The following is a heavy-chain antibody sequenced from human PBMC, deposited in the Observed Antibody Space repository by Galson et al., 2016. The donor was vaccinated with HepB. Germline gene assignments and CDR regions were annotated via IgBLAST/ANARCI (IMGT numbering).Heavy chain of an antibody. Sequence: SLRLSCAVSNLTFTNAWMNWVRQAPGTGMEWVGVILFDASNEFYAYSVKGRITISRDNSKNTLYLQADSLTTEDSAVYYWAKDTRSYGLDWKFDLWGRGTLVTVSS. J-gene: IGHJ2*01. CDR3: AKDTRSYGLDWKFDL. CDR2: ILFDASNE. V-gene: IGHV3-30*18. D-gene: IGHD5-18*01. CDR1: NLTFTNAW.